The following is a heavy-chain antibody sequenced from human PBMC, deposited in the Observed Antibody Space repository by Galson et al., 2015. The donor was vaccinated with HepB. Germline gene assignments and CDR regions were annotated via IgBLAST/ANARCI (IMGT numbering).Heavy chain of an antibody. CDR1: GFTFSSYS. Sequence: SLRLSCAASGFTFSSYSMNWVRQAPGKGLEWVSYISSSSSTIYYADSVKGRFTISRDNAKNSLYLQMNSLRDEDTAVYYCARDLGDSSGYYSSFDYWGQGTLVTVSS. D-gene: IGHD3-22*01. CDR2: ISSSSSTI. J-gene: IGHJ4*02. V-gene: IGHV3-48*02. CDR3: ARDLGDSSGYYSSFDY.